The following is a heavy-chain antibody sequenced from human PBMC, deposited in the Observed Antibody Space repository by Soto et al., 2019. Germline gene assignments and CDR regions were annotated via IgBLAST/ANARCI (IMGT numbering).Heavy chain of an antibody. D-gene: IGHD4-17*01. J-gene: IGHJ4*02. Sequence: GGSLRLSCAASGFTFSSYAMHWVRQAPGKGLEWVAVISYDGVNKYYADSVKGRFTISRDNSKNTLYLQMNSLRAEDTAVYCCASDYGDYVDYFDFWGQGTLVTVSS. CDR3: ASDYGDYVDYFDF. CDR1: GFTFSSYA. CDR2: ISYDGVNK. V-gene: IGHV3-30-3*01.